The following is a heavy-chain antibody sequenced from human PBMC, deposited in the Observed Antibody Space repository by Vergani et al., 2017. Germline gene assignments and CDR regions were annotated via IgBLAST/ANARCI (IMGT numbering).Heavy chain of an antibody. D-gene: IGHD3-22*01. CDR2: IYHSGST. CDR1: GGSLSSSNW. V-gene: IGHV4-4*02. CDR3: ARAIKYYYDSSGYNNWFDY. J-gene: IGHJ5*01. Sequence: QVQLQESGPGLVKPSGTLSLTCAVSGGSLSSSNWWSWVRQPPGKGLEWIGEIYHSGSTNYNPSLKSRVTISVDKSKNQFSLKLSSMTAADTAVYYCARAIKYYYDSSGYNNWFDYWGQGTLVTVSS.